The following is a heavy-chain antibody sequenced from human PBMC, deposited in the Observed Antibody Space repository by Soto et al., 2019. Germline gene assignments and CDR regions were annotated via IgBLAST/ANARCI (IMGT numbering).Heavy chain of an antibody. D-gene: IGHD5-18*01. CDR1: GGSVSSGSYY. CDR2: IYYSGST. Sequence: PSETRSLTCTVSGGSVSSGSYYWSWIRQPPGKGLEWIGHIYYSGSTNYNPSLKSRVTISVDTSKNQFSLKLSAVTAAATAVYYCARGNLIQLWYQYYFDYWGQGTLVTVSS. J-gene: IGHJ4*02. CDR3: ARGNLIQLWYQYYFDY. V-gene: IGHV4-61*01.